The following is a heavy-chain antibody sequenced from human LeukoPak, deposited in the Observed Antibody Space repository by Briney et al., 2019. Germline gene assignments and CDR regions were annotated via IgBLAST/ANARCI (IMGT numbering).Heavy chain of an antibody. V-gene: IGHV4-31*11. Sequence: SQTLSLTCAVSGGSISSGGYSWSWIRQPPGTGLEWIGYINYSGSTYYNPSLKSRVTISVDTSKNQFSLKLSSVTAADTAVYYCARNELISSNYYYYGMDVWAKGPRSPSP. CDR2: INYSGST. CDR1: GGSISSGGYS. CDR3: ARNELISSNYYYYGMDV. J-gene: IGHJ6*02.